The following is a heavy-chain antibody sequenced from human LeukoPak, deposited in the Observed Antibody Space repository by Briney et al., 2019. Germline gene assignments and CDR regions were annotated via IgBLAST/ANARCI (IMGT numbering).Heavy chain of an antibody. CDR2: IKHDGSEK. CDR1: GFIFTGYF. CDR3: TRDILRAGATLYFDF. J-gene: IGHJ4*02. V-gene: IGHV3-7*01. D-gene: IGHD1-26*01. Sequence: PGGSLRLSCAASGFIFTGYFMSWVRQAPGKGLEWVASIKHDGSEKYYVNSVRGRFTISRDNTKNLLYLQMSSLRAEDTAVYYCTRDILRAGATLYFDFWGQGTLATVSS.